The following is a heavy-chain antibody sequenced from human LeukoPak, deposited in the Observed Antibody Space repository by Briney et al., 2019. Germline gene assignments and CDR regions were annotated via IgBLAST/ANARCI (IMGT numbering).Heavy chain of an antibody. D-gene: IGHD1-26*01. J-gene: IGHJ6*03. V-gene: IGHV3-23*01. CDR2: ISGSGGST. CDR3: AKGGSYFHYYYYMDV. CDR1: GFTFSSYA. Sequence: PGGSLRLSCAASGFTFSSYAMSWVRQAPGKGLEWVSAISGSGGSTYYADSVKGRFTISRDNSKNTLYLQMNSLRAEDTAVYYCAKGGSYFHYYYYMDVWGKGTTVTVSS.